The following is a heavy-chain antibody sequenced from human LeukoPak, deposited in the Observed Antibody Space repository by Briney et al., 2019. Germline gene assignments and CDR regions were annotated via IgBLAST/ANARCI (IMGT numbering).Heavy chain of an antibody. CDR2: INHSGST. Sequence: PSETLSLTCAVYGGSFSSYYWSWIRQPPGKGLEWIGEINHSGSTNYNPSLKSRVTISVDTSKNQFSLKLSSVTAADTAVYYCARGNGSGWYYFDYWGQGTLVTVSS. V-gene: IGHV4-34*01. CDR1: GGSFSSYY. J-gene: IGHJ4*02. D-gene: IGHD6-19*01. CDR3: ARGNGSGWYYFDY.